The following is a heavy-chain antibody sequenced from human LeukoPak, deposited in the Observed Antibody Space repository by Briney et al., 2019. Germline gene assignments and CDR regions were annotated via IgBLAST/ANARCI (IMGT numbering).Heavy chain of an antibody. CDR2: INPNSGDR. J-gene: IGHJ5*02. CDR1: GYTFTGYY. V-gene: IGHV1-2*02. Sequence: GASVKVSCKASGYTFTGYYIHWVRQAPGQGLEWMGWINPNSGDRNYAQKFQGRVTMTRDTSINTAYMELSSLRSDDTAVYYCAKLGGGINWSDPWGQGTLVIVSS. D-gene: IGHD3-16*01. CDR3: AKLGGGINWSDP.